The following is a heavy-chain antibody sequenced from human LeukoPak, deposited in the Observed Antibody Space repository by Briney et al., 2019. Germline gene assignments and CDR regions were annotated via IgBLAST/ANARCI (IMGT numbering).Heavy chain of an antibody. CDR2: IIPNSGAT. J-gene: IGHJ4*02. CDR1: GYTFTGYY. V-gene: IGHV1-2*02. D-gene: IGHD1-26*01. CDR3: ARQLGATSRDY. Sequence: ASVKVSCKASGYTFTGYYMHWVRQAPGQGLEWMGWIIPNSGATNYAQNFQGRVTMTRDTSISTAYMELNRLTSDDTAGYYCARQLGATSRDYWGQGTLVTVSS.